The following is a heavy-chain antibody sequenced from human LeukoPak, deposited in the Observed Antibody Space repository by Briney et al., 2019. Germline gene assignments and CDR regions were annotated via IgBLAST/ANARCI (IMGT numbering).Heavy chain of an antibody. CDR2: IWYDGSNK. Sequence: GGSLRLSCAASGFTFSSYGMHWVRQAPGKGLEWVAVIWYDGSNKCYADSVKGRFTISRDNSKNTLYLQMNSLRAEDTAVYYCAGDCGEYYYGMDVWGQGTTVTVSS. D-gene: IGHD4-17*01. J-gene: IGHJ6*02. CDR3: AGDCGEYYYGMDV. V-gene: IGHV3-33*03. CDR1: GFTFSSYG.